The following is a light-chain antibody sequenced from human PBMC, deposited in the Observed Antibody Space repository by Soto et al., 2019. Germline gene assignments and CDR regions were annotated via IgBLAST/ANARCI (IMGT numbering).Light chain of an antibody. CDR1: QSISYY. J-gene: IGKJ5*01. Sequence: DIQMTQSPSSLSASVGDRVIITCRASQSISYYLNWYQQKPGKAPKLLIYAASSLQSGVPSRFSGSGSGRDFTLTISSLQPEDFATYYCQQSYSIPPITFGQGTRLEIK. CDR3: QQSYSIPPIT. CDR2: AAS. V-gene: IGKV1-39*01.